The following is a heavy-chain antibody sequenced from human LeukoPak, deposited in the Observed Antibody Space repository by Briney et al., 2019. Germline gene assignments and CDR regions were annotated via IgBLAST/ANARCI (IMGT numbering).Heavy chain of an antibody. CDR2: INHIGRT. D-gene: IGHD5-12*01. CDR1: GGYFIGYF. CDR3: ARGHLRYSGYAGYFDY. V-gene: IGHV4-34*01. J-gene: IGHJ4*02. Sequence: SETLPLTRLVTGGYFIGYFWRWLRPPFGKGLERIGEINHIGRTNYNPSHKSRVTISVDRSKTQFSLKLSSVTAADTAVYYCARGHLRYSGYAGYFDYWGQGTLVTVSS.